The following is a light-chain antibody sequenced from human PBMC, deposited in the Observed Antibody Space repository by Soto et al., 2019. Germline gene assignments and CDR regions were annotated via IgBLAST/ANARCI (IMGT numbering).Light chain of an antibody. J-gene: IGKJ2*01. CDR3: QQYTSYPYT. V-gene: IGKV1-5*03. CDR2: RAS. Sequence: DIRMTQSPSSLSASVGDRVTITCRASQSISWWLAWYQQKPGKAPKLLIYRASSLESGVPSGFSGSGSGTEFTLTINSLQPDDFATYYCQQYTSYPYTFGQGTKLEIK. CDR1: QSISWW.